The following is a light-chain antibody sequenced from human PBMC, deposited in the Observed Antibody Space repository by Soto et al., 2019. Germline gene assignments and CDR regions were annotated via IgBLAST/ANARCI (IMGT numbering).Light chain of an antibody. V-gene: IGKV1-5*01. CDR2: DVS. J-gene: IGKJ1*01. CDR1: QNGRSW. CDR3: QQYSYYST. Sequence: DIQMTQSPSTLSASVGDTVTITCRAGQNGRSWLAWYQQKVGGAPKLLIYDVSTLESGVPSRFSGSGSGTEFTLTISSLQPDDFATYYCQQYSYYSTFGQGTRLEIK.